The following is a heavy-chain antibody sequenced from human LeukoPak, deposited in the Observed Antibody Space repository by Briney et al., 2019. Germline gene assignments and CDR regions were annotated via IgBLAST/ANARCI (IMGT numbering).Heavy chain of an antibody. CDR3: ATPGSKWLVPGGDYFDY. CDR2: IIPIFGTA. D-gene: IGHD6-19*01. V-gene: IGHV1-69*06. CDR1: GGTFSSYA. Sequence: SVKVSCKASGGTFSSYAISWVRQAPGQGLEWMGGIIPIFGTANYAQKFQGRVTMTEDTSTDTAYMELSSLRSEDTAVYYCATPGSKWLVPGGDYFDYWGQGTLVTVSS. J-gene: IGHJ4*02.